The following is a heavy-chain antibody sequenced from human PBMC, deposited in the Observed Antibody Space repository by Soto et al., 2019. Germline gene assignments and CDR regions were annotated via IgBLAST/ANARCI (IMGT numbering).Heavy chain of an antibody. CDR2: ISAYNGNT. V-gene: IGHV1-18*01. CDR3: ARWRGYAPDYFYYGMDV. D-gene: IGHD2-8*01. J-gene: IGHJ6*02. Sequence: ASVKVSCKASGYTFTSYGISWVRQAPGQGLEWMGWISAYNGNTNYAQKLQGRVTMTTDTSTSTAYMELRSLRSDDTAVYYCARWRGYAPDYFYYGMDVWGQVSTVTVS. CDR1: GYTFTSYG.